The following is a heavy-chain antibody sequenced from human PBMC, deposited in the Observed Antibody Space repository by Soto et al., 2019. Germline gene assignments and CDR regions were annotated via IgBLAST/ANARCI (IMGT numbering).Heavy chain of an antibody. D-gene: IGHD3-10*01. CDR3: ASSYGSGYRAVDY. CDR2: INPILSMS. J-gene: IGHJ4*02. V-gene: IGHV1-69*02. CDR1: GDTFTFYS. Sequence: QVQLVQSGAEVKRPGSSVKVSCKASGDTFTFYSINWVRQAPGLGLEWMGRINPILSMSNYAQRFQGRVTMTADKSTSTAYMELSSLRSEDTAIYYCASSYGSGYRAVDYWGQGALVTVSS.